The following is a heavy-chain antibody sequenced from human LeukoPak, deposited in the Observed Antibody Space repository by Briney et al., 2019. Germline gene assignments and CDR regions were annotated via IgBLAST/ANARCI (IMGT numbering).Heavy chain of an antibody. D-gene: IGHD2-2*01. CDR1: GGSISSSSYY. CDR2: IYYSGST. V-gene: IGHV4-39*07. CDR3: ARVDVVGPAAMGY. J-gene: IGHJ4*02. Sequence: SETLSLTCTVSGGSISSSSYYWGRIRQPPGEGLEWIGSIYYSGSTYYNPSLKSRVTISVDASKNQFSLKLSSVAAADTAVYYCARVDVVGPAAMGYWGQGTLVTVSS.